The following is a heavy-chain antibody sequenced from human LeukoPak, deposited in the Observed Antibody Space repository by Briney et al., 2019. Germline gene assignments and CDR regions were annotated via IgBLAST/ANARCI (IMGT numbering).Heavy chain of an antibody. J-gene: IGHJ6*03. CDR2: IQSDGRNK. V-gene: IGHV3-30*02. D-gene: IGHD2-21*01. CDR3: AKLVINYYHYMDV. CDR1: GFTFSSYGMQFSSYG. Sequence: GGSLRLSCAASGFTFSSYGMQFSSYGMHWVRQAPGKGLEWVAFIQSDGRNKYYADSVKGRFTISRDNTKNTPYLQMNSLRAEDTAVYYCAKLVINYYHYMDVWGKGTTVIVSS.